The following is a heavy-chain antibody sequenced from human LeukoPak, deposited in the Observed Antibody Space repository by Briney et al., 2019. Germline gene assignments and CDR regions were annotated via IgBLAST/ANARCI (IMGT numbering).Heavy chain of an antibody. Sequence: ASVNVSCKASGYTFSGYYMHWVRQAPGQGLEWMGWISPNTGGTNSAQKFQGRVTMTRDTSISTAYMELNSLRPDDTAVYYCAREKQSLVTRPANWFDPWGQGTLVTVSS. J-gene: IGHJ5*02. CDR1: GYTFSGYY. CDR3: AREKQSLVTRPANWFDP. V-gene: IGHV1-2*02. CDR2: ISPNTGGT. D-gene: IGHD6-19*01.